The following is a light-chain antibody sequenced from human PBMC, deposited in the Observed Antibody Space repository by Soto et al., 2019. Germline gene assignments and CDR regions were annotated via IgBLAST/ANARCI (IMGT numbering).Light chain of an antibody. V-gene: IGKV3-11*01. J-gene: IGKJ1*01. CDR2: DAS. Sequence: EIVLTQSPAILSMSPGERATLSCRASQSVSSYFAWYQQKPGQAPRLLIYDASNRATGVPARFSGSGSGTEFTLTSGSLEPEDFAVYYCQQRRYWPVTFGQGTKVE. CDR3: QQRRYWPVT. CDR1: QSVSSY.